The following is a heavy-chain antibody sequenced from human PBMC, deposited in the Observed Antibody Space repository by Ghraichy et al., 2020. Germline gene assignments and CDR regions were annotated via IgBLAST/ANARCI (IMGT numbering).Heavy chain of an antibody. Sequence: GGSLRLSCAVSGFTFDRNGMNWVRQAPGKGLEWISYISARSTVIFYADSVRGRFTTSRDNDNNSLFLQMNSLRDEDTAVYYCARDISYPRYGMDVWGQGTTVIVSS. CDR1: GFTFDRNG. J-gene: IGHJ6*02. D-gene: IGHD2/OR15-2a*01. CDR3: ARDISYPRYGMDV. V-gene: IGHV3-48*02. CDR2: ISARSTVI.